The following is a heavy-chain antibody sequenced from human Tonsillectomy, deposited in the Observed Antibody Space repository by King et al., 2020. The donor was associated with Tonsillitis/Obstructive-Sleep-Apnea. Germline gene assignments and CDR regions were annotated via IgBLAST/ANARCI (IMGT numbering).Heavy chain of an antibody. CDR2: ISSSTSTI. D-gene: IGHD2-2*01. CDR3: GRGYCSSTSCGQDY. Sequence: VQLVESGGGLVQPGGSLRLSCAASGFTFSSYSMNWVRQAPGKGLEWVSYISSSTSTIYYADSAKGRFTISRDNAQNSLYLQMNSLRDEDTAVYYCGRGYCSSTSCGQDYWGQGTLVTVSS. J-gene: IGHJ4*02. V-gene: IGHV3-48*02. CDR1: GFTFSSYS.